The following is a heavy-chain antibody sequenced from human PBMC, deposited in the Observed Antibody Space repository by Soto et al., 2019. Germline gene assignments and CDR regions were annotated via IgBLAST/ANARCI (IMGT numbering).Heavy chain of an antibody. CDR2: ISWNSGSI. J-gene: IGHJ4*02. D-gene: IGHD3-9*01. Sequence: GGSLRLSCAASGFTFDDYAMHWVRQAPGKGLEWVSGISWNSGSIGYADSVKGRFTISRDNAKNSLYLQMNSLRAEDTALYYCAKDMGYDILTGYFDYWGQGTLVTVLL. CDR1: GFTFDDYA. V-gene: IGHV3-9*01. CDR3: AKDMGYDILTGYFDY.